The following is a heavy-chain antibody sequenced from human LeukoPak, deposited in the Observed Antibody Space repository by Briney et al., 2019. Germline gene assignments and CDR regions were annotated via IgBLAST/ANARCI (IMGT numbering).Heavy chain of an antibody. D-gene: IGHD1-1*01. CDR3: ARGDWNGDY. CDR2: IYTSGST. V-gene: IGHV4-61*02. Sequence: SETLSLTCTVSGGSISSGSYYWSWIRQPAGKGLEWIGRIYTSGSTNYNPSLKSRVTISVDTSKNQFSLKLSSVTAADTAVYYCARGDWNGDYWGQGTLVTVSS. J-gene: IGHJ4*02. CDR1: GGSISSGSYY.